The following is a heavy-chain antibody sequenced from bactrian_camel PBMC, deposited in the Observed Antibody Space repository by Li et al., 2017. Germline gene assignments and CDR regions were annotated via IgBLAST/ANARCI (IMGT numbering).Heavy chain of an antibody. Sequence: HVQLVESGGGSVQAGGSLSLSCAFPSFVYSWHCMAWFRQVPGKEREGVARIATGSGNTYYADSVKGRFTISRDNAKNTLYLQMYSLRTEDTAVYYCATEEPLSRYCSGGYCSYAWSQGTQVTVS. CDR3: ATEEPLSRYCSGGYCSYA. CDR2: IATGSGNT. CDR1: SFVYSWHC. V-gene: IGHV3S1*01. D-gene: IGHD2*01. J-gene: IGHJ4*01.